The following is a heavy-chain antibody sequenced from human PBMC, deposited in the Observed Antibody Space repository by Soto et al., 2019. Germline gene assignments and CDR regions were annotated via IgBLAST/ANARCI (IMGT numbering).Heavy chain of an antibody. CDR1: GGSISIGGYY. D-gene: IGHD2-8*02. V-gene: IGHV4-31*03. Sequence: SETLSLTCTVSGGSISIGGYYLSWIRQHPGKGLEWIGYSYYSGSTYYNPSLKSRVTISVDTSKNQFSLRLRSVTAADTAIYFCAKIYAGSTDETMFTVFLHWGQGTXVT. CDR2: SYYSGST. CDR3: AKIYAGSTDETMFTVFLH. J-gene: IGHJ4*02.